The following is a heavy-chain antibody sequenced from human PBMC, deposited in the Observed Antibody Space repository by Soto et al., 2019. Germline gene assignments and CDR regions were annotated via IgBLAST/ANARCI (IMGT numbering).Heavy chain of an antibody. V-gene: IGHV1-69*01. CDR2: ILPILGPP. CDR1: GGTFSTYA. Sequence: QVQLVQSGAELKKPGSSVKVSCKASGGTFSTYAINWVRQAPGQGLEWMGGILPILGPPNYAQKFKGRVTIAADDSTSTAYMELTSLRSEDTAIYYCARVGGGAYNSWGQGTLVTVS. CDR3: ARVGGGAYNS. D-gene: IGHD3-10*01. J-gene: IGHJ4*02.